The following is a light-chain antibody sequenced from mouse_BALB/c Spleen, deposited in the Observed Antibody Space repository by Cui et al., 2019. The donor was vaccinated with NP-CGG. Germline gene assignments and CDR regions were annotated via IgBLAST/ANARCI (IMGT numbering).Light chain of an antibody. Sequence: QAFVTQESGLTLSPGETVTLTCRSSTGAVTTSNYANWVQEKPDHLFTGLIGGTNNRAPGVPARFSGSLIGDKAALTITGAQTEDEAIYFCALWYSNHWVFGGGTKLTVL. V-gene: IGLV1*01. CDR3: ALWYSNHWV. CDR1: TGAVTTSNY. J-gene: IGLJ1*01. CDR2: GTN.